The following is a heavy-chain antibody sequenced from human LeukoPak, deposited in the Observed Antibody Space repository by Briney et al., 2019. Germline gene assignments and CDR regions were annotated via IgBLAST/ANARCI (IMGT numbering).Heavy chain of an antibody. CDR3: AREEYDFWSGYYTSYYYYGMDV. J-gene: IGHJ6*02. V-gene: IGHV3-30-3*01. CDR1: GFTFSSYA. D-gene: IGHD3-3*01. CDR2: ISYDGSNK. Sequence: PGGSLRLSCAASGFTFSSYAMPWVRQAPGKGLEWVAVISYDGSNKYYADSVKGRFTISRDNSKNTLYLQMNSLRAEDTAVYYCAREEYDFWSGYYTSYYYYGMDVWGQGTTVTVSS.